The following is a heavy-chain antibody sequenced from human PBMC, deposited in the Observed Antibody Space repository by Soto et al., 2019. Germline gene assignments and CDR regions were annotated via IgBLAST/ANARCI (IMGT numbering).Heavy chain of an antibody. CDR3: ARDRFTAMVIVYYGMDV. Sequence: GASVKVSCKASGYTFTSYAITWVRQAPGQGLEWMGAIIPIYGTANYAQKFQGRVTITADESTSTAYMELSSLRSEDTAVYYCARDRFTAMVIVYYGMDVWGQGTTVTVSS. J-gene: IGHJ6*02. D-gene: IGHD5-18*01. CDR2: IIPIYGTA. V-gene: IGHV1-69*13. CDR1: GYTFTSYA.